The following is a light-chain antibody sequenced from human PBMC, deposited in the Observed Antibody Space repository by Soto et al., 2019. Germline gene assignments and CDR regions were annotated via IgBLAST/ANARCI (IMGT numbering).Light chain of an antibody. J-gene: IGKJ5*01. CDR3: QQRSVWPIT. V-gene: IGKV3-11*01. CDR2: YIS. CDR1: QSAGNF. Sequence: EIVMTQSPATLSVSPGETASLSCRASQSAGNFLAWYQQKPGQAPRLLIYYISTRATGIPARFSGSGSGTDFTLTVSSLEPEDFVLYFCQQRSVWPITFGQGTRLEIK.